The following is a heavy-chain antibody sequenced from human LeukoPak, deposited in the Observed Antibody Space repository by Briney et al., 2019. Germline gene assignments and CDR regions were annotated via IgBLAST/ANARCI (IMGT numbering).Heavy chain of an antibody. CDR2: VYYSGST. Sequence: SETLSLTCTVSGGSISPYYWSWIRQPPGKGLEWIGYVYYSGSTNYNPSLKSRVTISVDTSKSPFSLKLTSVTAADTAVYYCARGGGSGRGNWFDPWGQGSLVIVSS. J-gene: IGHJ5*02. V-gene: IGHV4-59*01. CDR1: GGSISPYY. CDR3: ARGGGSGRGNWFDP. D-gene: IGHD3-10*01.